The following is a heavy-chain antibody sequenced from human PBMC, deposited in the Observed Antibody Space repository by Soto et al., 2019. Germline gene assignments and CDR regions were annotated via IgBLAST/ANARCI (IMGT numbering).Heavy chain of an antibody. CDR3: ARRGMSKIGFDT. D-gene: IGHD3-10*01. CDR1: GYIFSNYN. Sequence: QVQLVQSGAEVKKPGTSVKVSCKASGYIFSNYNIHWVRQAPGQGLGWMGVFNPSGDATHYAQSFQGRVSVTRDTSTSTVYMELSTLTSEDTAVYYCARRGMSKIGFDTWGQGTMVTVSS. J-gene: IGHJ3*02. CDR2: FNPSGDAT. V-gene: IGHV1-46*01.